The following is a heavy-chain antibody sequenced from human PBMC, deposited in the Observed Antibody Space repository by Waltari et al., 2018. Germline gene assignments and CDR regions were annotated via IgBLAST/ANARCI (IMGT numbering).Heavy chain of an antibody. CDR1: GYTFTSYG. D-gene: IGHD6-13*01. CDR3: ARWSSGYSSSWPPEYFQH. Sequence: QVQLVQSGAEVKKPGASVKVSCKASGYTFTSYGISWVRQAPGQGLEWMGWISAYNGNTNYAQKLQGRVTMTTDTSTSTAYMELRSLRSDDTAVYYCARWSSGYSSSWPPEYFQHWGQGTLVTVSS. V-gene: IGHV1-18*01. J-gene: IGHJ1*01. CDR2: ISAYNGNT.